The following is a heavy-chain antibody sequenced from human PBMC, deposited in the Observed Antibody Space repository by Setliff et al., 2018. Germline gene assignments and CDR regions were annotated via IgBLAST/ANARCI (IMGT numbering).Heavy chain of an antibody. J-gene: IGHJ6*03. CDR3: VREGVDSRSSTDYRYYMDV. Sequence: GASVKVSCKASGGTFSNYGISWVRQAPGQGLEWMGGTIPMFGTRNYARKFQGRVTIITDESTSTAYMQLTSLGSEDTAVYYCVREGVDSRSSTDYRYYMDVWGKGTTVT. CDR2: TIPMFGTR. D-gene: IGHD3-22*01. CDR1: GGTFSNYG. V-gene: IGHV1-69*05.